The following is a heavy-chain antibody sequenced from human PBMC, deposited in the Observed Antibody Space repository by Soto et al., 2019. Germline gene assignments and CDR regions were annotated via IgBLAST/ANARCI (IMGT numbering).Heavy chain of an antibody. Sequence: SQTHSLTCAICEDTVATNSTAWNWNSQSPSRGLEWLGRTHYRTKWYTDYAVSVQSRITINPDTSKNHCSLQLNSVTPEDTAAAFCARILRFLEWSCGMDVWGLGTTVTVS. J-gene: IGHJ6*02. V-gene: IGHV6-1*01. CDR1: EDTVATNSTA. D-gene: IGHD3-3*01. CDR2: THYRTKWYT. CDR3: ARILRFLEWSCGMDV.